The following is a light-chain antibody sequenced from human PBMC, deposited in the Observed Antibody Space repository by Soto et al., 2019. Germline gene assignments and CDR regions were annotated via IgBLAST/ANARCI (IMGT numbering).Light chain of an antibody. J-gene: IGKJ1*01. Sequence: EIVLTQSPATLSLSPGERATLSCRASQSVSSYLAWYQQKPGQAPRLLIYDASNRATGIPARFSGSGSGTDLTFTISSLEPEDFAVYYCQQRSNWRRTFGQGTKVDIK. CDR2: DAS. CDR3: QQRSNWRRT. CDR1: QSVSSY. V-gene: IGKV3-11*01.